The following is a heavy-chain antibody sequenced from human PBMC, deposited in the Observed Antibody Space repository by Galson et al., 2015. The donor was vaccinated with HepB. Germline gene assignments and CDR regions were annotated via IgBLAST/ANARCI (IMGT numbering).Heavy chain of an antibody. V-gene: IGHV1-24*01. CDR2: FDPDDGEV. J-gene: IGHJ4*02. CDR1: GSTLTELS. CDR3: ASVYRWIVGAQIDY. D-gene: IGHD1-26*01. Sequence: SVKVSCKVSGSTLTELSIHWVRQDPGKGFEWMGGFDPDDGEVIYAQNFQGRVTMTEDTSIDTAYMELSSLRSEDTAIYYCASVYRWIVGAQIDYWGQGTLVTVSS.